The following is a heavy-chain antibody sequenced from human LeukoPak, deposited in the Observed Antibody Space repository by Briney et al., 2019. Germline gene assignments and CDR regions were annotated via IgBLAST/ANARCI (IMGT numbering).Heavy chain of an antibody. Sequence: GGSLRLSCAASGFTFSSYAMHWVRQAPGKGLEWVAVISYDGSNKYYADSVKGRFTISRDNSKNTLYLQMNSLRAEDTAVYYCARERIQRKGFDPWGQGTLATVSS. V-gene: IGHV3-30-3*01. J-gene: IGHJ5*02. D-gene: IGHD5-18*01. CDR2: ISYDGSNK. CDR3: ARERIQRKGFDP. CDR1: GFTFSSYA.